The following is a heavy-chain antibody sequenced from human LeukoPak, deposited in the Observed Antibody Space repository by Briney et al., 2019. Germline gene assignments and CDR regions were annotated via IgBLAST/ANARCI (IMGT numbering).Heavy chain of an antibody. D-gene: IGHD4-17*01. Sequence: PSETLSLTCTVSAGSVSSGSYYWSWIRQPPGKGLEWIGYIYYSGSTTYNPSLKSRVTMSVDTSKNKFSLKLNSLTAADTAVYYCAGVPVSTTARGYFDYWGQGTLSPSPQ. CDR2: IYYSGST. V-gene: IGHV4-61*01. CDR1: AGSVSSGSYY. J-gene: IGHJ4*02. CDR3: AGVPVSTTARGYFDY.